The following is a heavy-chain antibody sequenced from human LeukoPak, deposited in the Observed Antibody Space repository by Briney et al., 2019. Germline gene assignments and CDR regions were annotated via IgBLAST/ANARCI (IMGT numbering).Heavy chain of an antibody. CDR1: GSQCSGMW. D-gene: IGHD2-2*01. CDR3: VRGYCSTARCSNFDH. V-gene: IGHV5-51*01. J-gene: IGHJ4*02. CDR2: INHDDWDT. Sequence: GAPLQICCEAAGSQCSGMWNGWGRRQPGEGREGRGIINHDDWDTKYSPSFEGQVTISAEASSSTSYLKWSSLKASDTAMYFCVRGYCSTARCSNFDHWGPGTLVTVSS.